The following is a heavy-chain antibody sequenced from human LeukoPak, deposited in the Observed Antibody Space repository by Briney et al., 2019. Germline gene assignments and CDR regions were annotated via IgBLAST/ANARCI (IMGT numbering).Heavy chain of an antibody. D-gene: IGHD3-3*01. Sequence: ASVKVSCKASGYTFTSYGISWVRQAPGQGLEWMGWISAYNGNTNYAQKLQGRVTMTTDTSTSTAYMELRSLRSDDTAVYYCALSFGVVIGYYFNYWGQGTLVTVSS. CDR2: ISAYNGNT. V-gene: IGHV1-18*01. J-gene: IGHJ4*02. CDR3: ALSFGVVIGYYFNY. CDR1: GYTFTSYG.